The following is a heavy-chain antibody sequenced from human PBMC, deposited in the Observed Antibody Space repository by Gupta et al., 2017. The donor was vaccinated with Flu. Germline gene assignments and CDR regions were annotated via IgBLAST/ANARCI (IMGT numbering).Heavy chain of an antibody. CDR3: ARVAIGSCQFEY. D-gene: IGHD1-26*01. V-gene: IGHV3-74*01. Sequence: EVQLVESGGGLVQPGGSLSLSGAGSGFTFSGFWMHWVRQVPGKGLVWVSRINSDGSTTTYADSVKGRFTISRDNAKDTLYLEMNSLRVEDTAVYYCARVAIGSCQFEYWGLGTLVTVSS. CDR1: GFTFSGFW. CDR2: INSDGSTT. J-gene: IGHJ4*02.